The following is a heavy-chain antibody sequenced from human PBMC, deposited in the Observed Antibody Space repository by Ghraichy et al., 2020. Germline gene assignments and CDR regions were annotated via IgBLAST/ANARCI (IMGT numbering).Heavy chain of an antibody. V-gene: IGHV4-59*12. CDR1: GDSLSNFY. CDR2: INYSGTT. J-gene: IGHJ5*02. D-gene: IGHD3/OR15-3a*01. CDR3: ARVISDHQDTRCDFYGGWFDP. Sequence: SETLSLTCTVSGDSLSNFYWSWIRQSPGKGLEWIGHINYSGTTNYNPSLKIRVSISLDTSKNQFSLKLRSLSAADTAVYYCARVISDHQDTRCDFYGGWFDPWGQGTLVTVSS.